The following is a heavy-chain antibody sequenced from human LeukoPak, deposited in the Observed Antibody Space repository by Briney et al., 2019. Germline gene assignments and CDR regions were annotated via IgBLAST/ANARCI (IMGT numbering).Heavy chain of an antibody. J-gene: IGHJ6*04. CDR3: ARDRVNWNDEVDYYYYYGMDV. CDR2: ISSSSSYI. D-gene: IGHD1-1*01. V-gene: IGHV3-21*01. CDR1: GFTFSSYS. Sequence: GGSLRLSCAASGFTFSSYSMNWVRQAPGKGLEWVSSISSSSSYIYYADSVKGRFTISRDNAKNSLYLQMNSLRAEDTAVYYCARDRVNWNDEVDYYYYYGMDVWGEGTTVTVSS.